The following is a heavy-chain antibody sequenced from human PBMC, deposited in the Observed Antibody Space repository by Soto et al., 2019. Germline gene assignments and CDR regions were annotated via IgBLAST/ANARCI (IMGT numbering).Heavy chain of an antibody. J-gene: IGHJ4*02. Sequence: GGSLRLSCAASGFTFSSYAMSWVRQAPGKGLEWVSGISGSGDSTYYADSVKGRFTISRDNSKNTLYLQMNSLRAEDTAVYYCAKSRYSGIAVAGFDYWGQGTLVTVSS. CDR1: GFTFSSYA. V-gene: IGHV3-23*01. CDR3: AKSRYSGIAVAGFDY. D-gene: IGHD6-19*01. CDR2: ISGSGDST.